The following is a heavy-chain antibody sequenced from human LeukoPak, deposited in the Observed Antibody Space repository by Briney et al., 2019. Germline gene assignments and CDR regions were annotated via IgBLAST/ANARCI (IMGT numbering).Heavy chain of an antibody. Sequence: PGGSLRLSCATSGFTFSSYAMSWVRQAPGEGLEWVSGISGGGGSTQYADSVKGRFTISRDNSKNTLYLQMNSLRAEDTAVYYCAKAARTTIFGVVITQSFDYWGQGTLVTVSS. CDR1: GFTFSSYA. CDR2: ISGGGGST. J-gene: IGHJ4*02. D-gene: IGHD3-3*01. V-gene: IGHV3-23*01. CDR3: AKAARTTIFGVVITQSFDY.